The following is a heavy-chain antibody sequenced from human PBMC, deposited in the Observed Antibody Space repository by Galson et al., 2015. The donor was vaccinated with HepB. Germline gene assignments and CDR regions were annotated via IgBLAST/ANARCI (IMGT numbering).Heavy chain of an antibody. CDR3: ARGAFVGVVGGSENNWFAP. Sequence: SVKVSCKASGYTFSTYSITWVRQAPGQGLEWMGWISPYNRDTKYARKFQGRVTMTTDTFTSTAYMELRSLRSDDTAFYYCARGAFVGVVGGSENNWFAPWGQGTLVTVSS. J-gene: IGHJ5*02. CDR1: GYTFSTYS. V-gene: IGHV1-18*01. CDR2: ISPYNRDT. D-gene: IGHD2-15*01.